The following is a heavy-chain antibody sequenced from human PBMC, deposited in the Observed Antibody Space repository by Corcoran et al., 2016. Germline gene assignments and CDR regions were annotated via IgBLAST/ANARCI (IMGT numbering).Heavy chain of an antibody. Sequence: QVQLQQWGAGLLKPSETLSLTCAVYGGSFRGYSWSCIRQPPGKGLEWIGEINHSGSTNYNPSLKTRVTISVDTSKNQFSLTLSAVTAADTAVYYCARAGGVKAFDYWGQGTLVTVSS. V-gene: IGHV4-34*01. CDR3: ARAGGVKAFDY. CDR1: GGSFRGYS. D-gene: IGHD3-16*01. J-gene: IGHJ4*02. CDR2: INHSGST.